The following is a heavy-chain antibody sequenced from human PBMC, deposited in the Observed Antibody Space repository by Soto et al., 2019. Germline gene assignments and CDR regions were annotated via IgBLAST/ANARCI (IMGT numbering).Heavy chain of an antibody. CDR1: GFSLSNARMG. J-gene: IGHJ4*02. V-gene: IGHV2-26*01. Sequence: QVTLKESGPVLVKPTETLTLTCTVSGFSLSNARMGVSWIRQPPGKALEWLAHIFSNDKKSYSTSLKSRLTISKDTSKSQVVLTMTNMDPVDTATYYCARRHSSGWYYFDYWGQGTLVTVSS. CDR2: IFSNDKK. CDR3: ARRHSSGWYYFDY. D-gene: IGHD6-19*01.